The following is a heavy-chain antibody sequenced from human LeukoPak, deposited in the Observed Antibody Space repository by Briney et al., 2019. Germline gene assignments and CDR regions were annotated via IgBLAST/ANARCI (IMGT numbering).Heavy chain of an antibody. CDR1: GFTFSSYA. CDR2: ISDSGGST. CDR3: AKDLTYYDSSGYYPYFDY. J-gene: IGHJ4*02. D-gene: IGHD3-22*01. V-gene: IGHV3-23*01. Sequence: WGSLRLSCAASGFTFSSYAMSWVRQAPGKGLEWVSAISDSGGSTYYADSVKGRFTISRDNSKNTLYLQMNSLRAEDTAVYYCAKDLTYYDSSGYYPYFDYWGQGTLVTVSS.